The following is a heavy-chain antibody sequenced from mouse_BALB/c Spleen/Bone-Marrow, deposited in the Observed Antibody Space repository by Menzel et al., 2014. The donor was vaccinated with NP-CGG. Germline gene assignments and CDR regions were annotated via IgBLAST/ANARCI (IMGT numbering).Heavy chain of an antibody. V-gene: IGHV1S81*02. CDR1: GYTSSNYY. CDR2: SNPSNGGS. J-gene: IGHJ1*01. CDR3: TRSNYGYWYFDV. D-gene: IGHD1-1*01. Sequence: QVQLQQSGAELVKPGASVKLSCKASGYTSSNYYMYWVKQRPGQGLEWIGESNPSNGGSNFNEKFKSKATLTVDKSSSTAYMQLSSLTSEDSAVYYCTRSNYGYWYFDVWGAGTTVTVSS.